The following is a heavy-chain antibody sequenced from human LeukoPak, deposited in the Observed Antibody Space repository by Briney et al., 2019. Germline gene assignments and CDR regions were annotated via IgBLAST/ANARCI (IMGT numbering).Heavy chain of an antibody. Sequence: KPSETLSLTCTVSGGSVSSGSYYWSWIRQPPGKGLEWIGYIYYSGSTNYNPSLKSRGTISVDTSKNQFSLKLSSVTAADTAVYYCARDRVAAASHDYWGQGTLVTVSS. J-gene: IGHJ4*02. CDR3: ARDRVAAASHDY. CDR2: IYYSGST. D-gene: IGHD6-13*01. V-gene: IGHV4-61*01. CDR1: GGSVSSGSYY.